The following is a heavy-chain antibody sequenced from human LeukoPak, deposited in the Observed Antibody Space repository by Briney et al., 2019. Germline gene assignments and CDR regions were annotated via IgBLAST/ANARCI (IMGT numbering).Heavy chain of an antibody. CDR2: IYSGGRI. V-gene: IGHV3-53*01. CDR1: GFTVSSNY. J-gene: IGHJ4*02. D-gene: IGHD1-26*01. Sequence: GGSLRLSCAASGFTVSSNYMSWVRQAPGKGLEWVSVIYSGGRIYYADSVKGRFTISRDNSKNTLYLQMNSLRPEDTAVYYCARVEGAAYYFDYWGQGTLVTVSS. CDR3: ARVEGAAYYFDY.